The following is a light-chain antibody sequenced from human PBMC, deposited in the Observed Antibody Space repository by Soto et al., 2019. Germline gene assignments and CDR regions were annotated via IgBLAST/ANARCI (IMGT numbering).Light chain of an antibody. CDR1: HSISSW. CDR3: QQYLTFPWT. V-gene: IGKV1-5*01. CDR2: DAS. Sequence: IQMTQSPSTLSTSVGDRVTISCLASHSISSWLAWYQQKPGKAPKFLIYDASSLESGVPSRFSGSGSGTEFTLTISSLHPDDFGTYYCQQYLTFPWTFGLGTKVDIK. J-gene: IGKJ1*01.